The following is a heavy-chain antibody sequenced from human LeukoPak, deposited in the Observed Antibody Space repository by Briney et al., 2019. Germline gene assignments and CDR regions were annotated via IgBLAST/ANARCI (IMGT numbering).Heavy chain of an antibody. Sequence: SETLSLTCTVSGGSISSYYWSWIRQPPGKGLEWIGYIYYSGSTNYNPSLKSRVTISVDTSKNQFSLKLSSVTAADTAVYYCAKDPGYGSGSPYFDYWGQGTLVTVSS. D-gene: IGHD3-10*01. J-gene: IGHJ4*02. CDR2: IYYSGST. CDR3: AKDPGYGSGSPYFDY. CDR1: GGSISSYY. V-gene: IGHV4-59*12.